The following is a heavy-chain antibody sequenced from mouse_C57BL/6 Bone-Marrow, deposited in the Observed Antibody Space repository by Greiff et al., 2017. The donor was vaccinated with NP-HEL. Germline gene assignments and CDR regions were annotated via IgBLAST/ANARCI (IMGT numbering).Heavy chain of an antibody. D-gene: IGHD3-2*02. CDR2: ISYDGSN. V-gene: IGHV3-6*01. CDR3: AREGGSSERDY. J-gene: IGHJ4*01. Sequence: EVKLEESGPGLVKPSQSLSLTCSVTGYSITSGYYWNWIRQFPGNKLEWMGYISYDGSNNYNPSLKNRISITRDTSKNQIFLKLNSVTTEDTATYYCAREGGSSERDYWGQGTSVTVSS. CDR1: GYSITSGYY.